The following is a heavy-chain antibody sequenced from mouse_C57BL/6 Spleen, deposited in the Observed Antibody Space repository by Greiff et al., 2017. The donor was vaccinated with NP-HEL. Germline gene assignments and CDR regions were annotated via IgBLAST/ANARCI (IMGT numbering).Heavy chain of an antibody. J-gene: IGHJ1*03. CDR3: ARPSRLWYFDV. CDR2: ISSGSSTI. V-gene: IGHV5-17*01. Sequence: EVQLVESGGGLVKPGGSLKLSCAASGFTFSDYGMHWVRQAPEKGLEWVAYISSGSSTIYYADTVKGRFTISRDNAKYTLFLKMTGVGSEDTARDYGARPSRLWYFDVRGTGTTVTVSS. CDR1: GFTFSDYG. D-gene: IGHD1-1*01.